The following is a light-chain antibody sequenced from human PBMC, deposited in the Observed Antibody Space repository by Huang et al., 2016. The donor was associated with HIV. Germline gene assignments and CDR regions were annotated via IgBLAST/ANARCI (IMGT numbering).Light chain of an antibody. Sequence: DILLTQSPFSLSASVGERVTITCRASQNINTYLNWYQQKPGKAPNLLIHSASTLQTGVPSRFSGSGSGTDFTLTVNRLQPEDSATYYCQQGYSALITFGQGTRL. J-gene: IGKJ5*01. CDR1: QNINTY. V-gene: IGKV1-39*01. CDR3: QQGYSALIT. CDR2: SAS.